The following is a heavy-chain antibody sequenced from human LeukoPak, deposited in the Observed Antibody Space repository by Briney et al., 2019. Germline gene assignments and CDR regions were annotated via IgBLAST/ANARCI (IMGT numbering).Heavy chain of an antibody. D-gene: IGHD4-17*01. CDR3: ASGPTTVPTI. CDR2: INPNSAVT. J-gene: IGHJ4*02. Sequence: ASVKVSCKASGYTFTGYYMHWVRQAPGQGLEWMGWINPNSAVTNYAQKFQGRVTMTRDTSISTAYMDLSSLRSDDTAVYFCASGPTTVPTIWGQGTLVTVSS. V-gene: IGHV1-2*02. CDR1: GYTFTGYY.